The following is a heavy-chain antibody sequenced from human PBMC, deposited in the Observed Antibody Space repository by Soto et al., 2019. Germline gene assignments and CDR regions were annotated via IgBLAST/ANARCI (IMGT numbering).Heavy chain of an antibody. J-gene: IGHJ4*02. V-gene: IGHV4-31*03. CDR2: IYYSGST. Sequence: SETLSLTCTVSGGSISSGGYYWSWIRQHPGKGLEWIGYIYYSGSTYYNPSLKSRVTISVDTSKNQFSLKLSSVTAADTAVYYCAKQANRGDYHDYWGQGTLVTVSS. CDR1: GGSISSGGYY. D-gene: IGHD3-10*01. CDR3: AKQANRGDYHDY.